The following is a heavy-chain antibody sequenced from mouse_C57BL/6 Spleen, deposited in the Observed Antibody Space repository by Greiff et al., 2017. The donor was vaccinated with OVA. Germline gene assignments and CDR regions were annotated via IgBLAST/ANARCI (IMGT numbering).Heavy chain of an antibody. CDR1: GFTFSSYG. Sequence: EVMLVESGGDLVKPGGSLKLSCAASGFTFSSYGMSWVRQTPDKRLEWVATLSSGGSYTYYPASVKGRFTISRDNAKNTLYLQMSSLNSEDTAMYCCARRKAQATSPAWFAYWGQGALVTVSA. CDR2: LSSGGSYT. V-gene: IGHV5-6*02. J-gene: IGHJ3*01. D-gene: IGHD3-2*02. CDR3: ARRKAQATSPAWFAY.